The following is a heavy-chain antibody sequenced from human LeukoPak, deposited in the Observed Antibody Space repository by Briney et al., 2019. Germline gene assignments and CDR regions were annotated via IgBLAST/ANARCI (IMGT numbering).Heavy chain of an antibody. CDR3: ARDTVADY. J-gene: IGHJ4*02. D-gene: IGHD6-19*01. CDR1: EYTFIGYY. V-gene: IGHV1-18*04. CDR2: ISAYNGNT. Sequence: ASVKVSCKASEYTFIGYYMHWVRQAPGQGLEWMGWISAYNGNTNYAQKLQGRVTMTTDTSTSTAYMELRSLRSDDTAVYYCARDTVADYWGQGTLVTVSS.